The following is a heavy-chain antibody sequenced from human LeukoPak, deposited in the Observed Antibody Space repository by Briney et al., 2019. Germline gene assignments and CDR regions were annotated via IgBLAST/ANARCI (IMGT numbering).Heavy chain of an antibody. CDR3: ASCFGSGSPPFDY. Sequence: PSETLSLTCTVSGGSISSSSYYWGWIRQPPGKGLEWIGSIYYSGSTYYNPSLKSRVTISVDTSKNQSSLKLSSVTAADTAVYYCASCFGSGSPPFDYWGQGTLVTVSS. J-gene: IGHJ4*02. CDR1: GGSISSSSYY. V-gene: IGHV4-39*01. D-gene: IGHD3-10*01. CDR2: IYYSGST.